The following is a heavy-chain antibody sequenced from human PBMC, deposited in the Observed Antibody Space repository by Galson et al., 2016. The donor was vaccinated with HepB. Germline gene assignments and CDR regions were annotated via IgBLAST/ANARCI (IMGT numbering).Heavy chain of an antibody. CDR2: ISANSGDT. Sequence: SVKVSCKASGYTFRSNGTSWVRQAPGQGLEWMGWISANSGDTQYSQKVQGRVTLTTDASTSTAYIELRSLRSDDMAVYYCARDKRHGLDVWGQGTTVTVSS. J-gene: IGHJ6*02. V-gene: IGHV1-18*03. CDR1: GYTFRSNG. CDR3: ARDKRHGLDV. D-gene: IGHD1-1*01.